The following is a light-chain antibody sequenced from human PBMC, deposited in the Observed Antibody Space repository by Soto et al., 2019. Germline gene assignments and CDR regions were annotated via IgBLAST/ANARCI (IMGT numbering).Light chain of an antibody. CDR3: QQYNSYWT. CDR2: DAS. Sequence: DIQMTQSPSTLSASVGDRVTITCRASQSISSWLAWYQQKPGKAPKLLIYDASSLESGVPSRFSGSGSGTQFTLSIRSLHPDDCATYYCQQYNSYWTFGQGTRVDIK. CDR1: QSISSW. V-gene: IGKV1-5*01. J-gene: IGKJ1*01.